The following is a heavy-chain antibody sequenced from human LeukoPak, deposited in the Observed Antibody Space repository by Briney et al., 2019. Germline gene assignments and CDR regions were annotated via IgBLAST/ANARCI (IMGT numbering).Heavy chain of an antibody. CDR2: IYYGGST. Sequence: SETLSLTCTVSGGSISSRGYYWSWIRQPPGKGLEWIGYIYYGGSTYYNPSLKSRVTISVDTSKNQFSLKLSSVTAADTAVYYCARDSYYYDSSGYSWGQGTLVTVSS. D-gene: IGHD3-22*01. V-gene: IGHV4-30-4*08. CDR1: GGSISSRGYY. J-gene: IGHJ5*02. CDR3: ARDSYYYDSSGYS.